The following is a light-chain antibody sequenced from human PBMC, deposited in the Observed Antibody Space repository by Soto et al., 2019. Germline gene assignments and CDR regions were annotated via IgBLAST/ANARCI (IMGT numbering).Light chain of an antibody. Sequence: DIQMTQSPSSLSASVGDRVTITCRASQNVNNRLAWYQQKPGRAPRVLIYDVFRLETAVPSRFSGSGSGTEFSLTVSSLQADDFATNFCQHYDGYPYTFGPGTKVEI. V-gene: IGKV1-5*01. J-gene: IGKJ2*01. CDR2: DVF. CDR3: QHYDGYPYT. CDR1: QNVNNR.